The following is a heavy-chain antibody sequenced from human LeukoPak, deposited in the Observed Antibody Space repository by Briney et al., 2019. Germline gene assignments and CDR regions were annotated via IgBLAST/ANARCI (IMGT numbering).Heavy chain of an antibody. D-gene: IGHD2-2*02. CDR3: AGVGSQLLYYFDY. Sequence: SETLSLTCTVSGGSISSFYWSWIRQPPGKGLGWIGYIYYSGSTNYNPSLKSRVTISVDTSKNQFSLKLSSVTAADTAVYYCAGVGSQLLYYFDYWGQGTLVTVSS. CDR1: GGSISSFY. CDR2: IYYSGST. J-gene: IGHJ4*02. V-gene: IGHV4-59*01.